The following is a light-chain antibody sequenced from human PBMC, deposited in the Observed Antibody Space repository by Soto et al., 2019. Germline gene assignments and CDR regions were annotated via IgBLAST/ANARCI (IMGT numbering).Light chain of an antibody. Sequence: EIVLTQSPGTLSLSPGERATLSCRASQSVSSSFLAWYQQNPGQAPKLLIYGASSRATGITDRFSGSGSGTDVTLTISRLEPEDFAVYYCQQYGSSPWTFGQGTKVEIK. CDR3: QQYGSSPWT. J-gene: IGKJ1*01. V-gene: IGKV3-20*01. CDR1: QSVSSSF. CDR2: GAS.